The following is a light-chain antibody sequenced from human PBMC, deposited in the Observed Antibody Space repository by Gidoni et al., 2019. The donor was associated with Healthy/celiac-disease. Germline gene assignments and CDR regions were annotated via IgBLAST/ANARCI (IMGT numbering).Light chain of an antibody. CDR2: AAS. Sequence: DIQMTQSPSSLSASVGDRVTITCRPSQGISNYLAWYQQKPGKVPKLLIYAASTLQSGVPSRFSGSGSVTDFTLTISSLQPEDVATYYCQKYNSAPRTFGPGTKVDIK. V-gene: IGKV1-27*01. CDR1: QGISNY. CDR3: QKYNSAPRT. J-gene: IGKJ3*01.